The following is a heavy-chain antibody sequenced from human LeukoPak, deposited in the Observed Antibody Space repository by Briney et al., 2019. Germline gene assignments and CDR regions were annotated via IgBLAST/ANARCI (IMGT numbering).Heavy chain of an antibody. CDR2: IYYSGST. V-gene: IGHV4-59*01. D-gene: IGHD6-13*01. CDR3: ARLIAAAGMLRGMDV. CDR1: GGSISGYY. J-gene: IGHJ6*02. Sequence: TASETLSLTCTVSGGSISGYYWSWIRQPPGKGLEWIGYIYYSGSTSYNPSLKSRVTISEDTSKNQFSLRLSSVTAADTAVYYCARLIAAAGMLRGMDVWGQGTTVTVSS.